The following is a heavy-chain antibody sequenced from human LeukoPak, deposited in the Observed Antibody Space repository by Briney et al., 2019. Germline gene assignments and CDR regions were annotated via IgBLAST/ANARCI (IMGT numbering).Heavy chain of an antibody. D-gene: IGHD3-10*01. CDR2: IYYSGST. V-gene: IGHV4-39*07. Sequence: SETLSLTCTVSGGSISSSSYYWGWLRQPPGKGLEWIGSIYYSGSTYYNPSLKSRVTISVDTSKNQFSLKLSSVTAADTAVYYCARELETYYYGSGSPGVSDYWGQGTLVTVSS. CDR3: ARELETYYYGSGSPGVSDY. J-gene: IGHJ4*02. CDR1: GGSISSSSYY.